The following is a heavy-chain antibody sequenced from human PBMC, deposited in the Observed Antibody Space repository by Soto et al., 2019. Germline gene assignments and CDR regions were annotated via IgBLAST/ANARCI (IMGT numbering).Heavy chain of an antibody. CDR3: AHRALYDFWSGYHNDFDY. Sequence: ASGPTLVNPTQTLTLTCTFSGFSLSTSGVGVGWIRQPPGKALEWLALIYWNDDKRYSPSLKSRLTITKDTSKNQVVLTMTNMDPVDTATYYCAHRALYDFWSGYHNDFDYWGQGTLVTVSS. D-gene: IGHD3-3*01. V-gene: IGHV2-5*01. J-gene: IGHJ4*02. CDR1: GFSLSTSGVG. CDR2: IYWNDDK.